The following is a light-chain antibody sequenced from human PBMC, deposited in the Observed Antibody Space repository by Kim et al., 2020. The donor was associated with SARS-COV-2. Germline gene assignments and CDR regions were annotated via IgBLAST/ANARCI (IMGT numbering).Light chain of an antibody. Sequence: PGERAILSCRGSQTIGISLGWYQHKLGQAPRLLIYDAANRAAGIPDRFSGDGSGTDFTLTISSLEPEDFAIYYCQQRNNWPPAVTFGGGTKVDIK. V-gene: IGKV3-11*01. CDR1: QTIGIS. J-gene: IGKJ4*01. CDR2: DAA. CDR3: QQRNNWPPAVT.